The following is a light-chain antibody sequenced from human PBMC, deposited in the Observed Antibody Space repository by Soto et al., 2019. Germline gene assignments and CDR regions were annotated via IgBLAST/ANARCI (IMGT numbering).Light chain of an antibody. Sequence: DIQMTQSPSSLSASVGDRVTITCRASQTMSSYLNWYQQKPGKAPKLLIYAATNLQSGVPVRFSGRGAGTDFTLTISSLQPEDFATYYCQQTYSSPITFGQGTRLEIK. V-gene: IGKV1-39*01. J-gene: IGKJ5*01. CDR1: QTMSSY. CDR2: AAT. CDR3: QQTYSSPIT.